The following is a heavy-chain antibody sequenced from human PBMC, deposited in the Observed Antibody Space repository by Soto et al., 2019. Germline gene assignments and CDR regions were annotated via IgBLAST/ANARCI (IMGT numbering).Heavy chain of an antibody. Sequence: PSETLSLTCSVSGGSISGYYWSWIRQPPGKGLEWIGYIYYSGGTNYNPSLKSRVTISVDTSKNQFSLNLISVTAADTAVYYCARALFHSIGGPLWGQGTLVTVSS. V-gene: IGHV4-59*01. CDR2: IYYSGGT. CDR3: ARALFHSIGGPL. D-gene: IGHD2-15*01. CDR1: GGSISGYY. J-gene: IGHJ4*02.